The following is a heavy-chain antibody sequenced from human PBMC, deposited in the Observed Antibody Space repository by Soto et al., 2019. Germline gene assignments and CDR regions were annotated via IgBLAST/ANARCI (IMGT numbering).Heavy chain of an antibody. J-gene: IGHJ3*02. V-gene: IGHV1-2*02. CDR1: GYTLTGYY. CDR3: ARDGGYCSSTSCYTGIFAFDI. D-gene: IGHD2-2*02. Sequence: ASVKVCCKACGYTLTGYYMHWVREAHGQGLEWMGWINPNSGGTNYAQKFQGSVTMTRDTSISTAYMELSRLRSDDTAVYYCARDGGYCSSTSCYTGIFAFDIWGQGTMVTVSS. CDR2: INPNSGGT.